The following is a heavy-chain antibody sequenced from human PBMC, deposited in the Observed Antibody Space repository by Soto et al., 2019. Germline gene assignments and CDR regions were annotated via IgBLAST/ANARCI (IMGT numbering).Heavy chain of an antibody. V-gene: IGHV4-30-2*01. D-gene: IGHD3-3*01. CDR3: ASGKHDFWSGPETLSNYYFDY. Sequence: SETLPLTCAVSGGSISSGGYSWSWIRQPPGKGLEWIGYIYHSGSTYYNPSLKSRVTISVDRSKNQFSLKLSSVTAADTAVYYCASGKHDFWSGPETLSNYYFDYWGQGTLVTVSS. J-gene: IGHJ4*02. CDR2: IYHSGST. CDR1: GGSISSGGYS.